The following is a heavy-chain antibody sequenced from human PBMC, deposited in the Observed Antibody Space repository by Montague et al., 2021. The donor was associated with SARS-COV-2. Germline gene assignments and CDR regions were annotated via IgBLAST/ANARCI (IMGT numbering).Heavy chain of an antibody. Sequence: SLRLSCAASGFTFSYYDMNWVRQAPGKGPEWISYISTSAYTTSYAGSVKGRFTISRDNGKNSLYLQMYSLRVEDTAVYYCTRDYRSVVGDGLDIWGQETKVTVSS. CDR1: GFTFSYYD. CDR2: ISTSAYTT. D-gene: IGHD3-16*02. CDR3: TRDYRSVVGDGLDI. J-gene: IGHJ3*02. V-gene: IGHV3-48*03.